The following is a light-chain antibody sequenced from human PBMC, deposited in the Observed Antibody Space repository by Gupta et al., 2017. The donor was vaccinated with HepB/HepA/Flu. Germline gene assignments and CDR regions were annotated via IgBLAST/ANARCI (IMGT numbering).Light chain of an antibody. J-gene: IGLJ2*01. V-gene: IGLV2-14*01. Sequence: SALLQPASVSGSPGHSITISCTGTTSDVGGYNHVCWYQQYSGKAPNLIIYDVDYRPSGISNRFSGSKSGTTASLTISCLQAEDEADYYCSSDTTTSDVDVFGGGTKVTVL. CDR1: TSDVGGYNH. CDR3: SSDTTTSDVDV. CDR2: DVD.